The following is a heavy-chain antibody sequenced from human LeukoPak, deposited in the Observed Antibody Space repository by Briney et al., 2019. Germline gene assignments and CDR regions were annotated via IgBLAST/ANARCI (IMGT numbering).Heavy chain of an antibody. D-gene: IGHD7-27*01. CDR2: IYYSGST. CDR3: ARGNAVPGDLGAFDI. CDR1: GGSISSGGYY. J-gene: IGHJ3*02. Sequence: PSETLSLTCTVSGGSISSGGYYWSWIRQHPGKGLEWIGYIYYSGSTYYNPSLKSRVTISVDTSKNQFSLKLSSVTAADTAVYYCARGNAVPGDLGAFDIWGQGTMVTVSS. V-gene: IGHV4-31*03.